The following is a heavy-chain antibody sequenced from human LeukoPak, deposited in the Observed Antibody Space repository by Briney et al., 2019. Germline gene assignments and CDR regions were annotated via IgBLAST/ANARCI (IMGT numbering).Heavy chain of an antibody. CDR1: GFTFSSYW. J-gene: IGHJ4*02. D-gene: IGHD6-19*01. Sequence: GGSLRLSCVASGFTFSSYWMHWVRQAPGKGLVWVSRINSDGSSTSYADSVKGRFTISRDNAKNTLYLQMNSLRAEDTAVYYCARTRAVADSYYFDYWGQGTLVTVSS. CDR2: INSDGSST. CDR3: ARTRAVADSYYFDY. V-gene: IGHV3-74*01.